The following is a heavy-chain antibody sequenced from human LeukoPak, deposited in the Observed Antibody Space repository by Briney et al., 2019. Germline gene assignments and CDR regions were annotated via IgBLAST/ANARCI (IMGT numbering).Heavy chain of an antibody. V-gene: IGHV3-74*01. Sequence: PGGSLRLSCAASGFTFSSYWMHWVRQAPGKGLVWVSRINSDGSSTSYADSVKGRFTSSRDNAKNTLYLQMNSLRAEDTAVYYCARFTYGSGSRDYWGQGTLVTVSS. J-gene: IGHJ4*02. CDR2: INSDGSST. CDR1: GFTFSSYW. CDR3: ARFTYGSGSRDY. D-gene: IGHD3-10*01.